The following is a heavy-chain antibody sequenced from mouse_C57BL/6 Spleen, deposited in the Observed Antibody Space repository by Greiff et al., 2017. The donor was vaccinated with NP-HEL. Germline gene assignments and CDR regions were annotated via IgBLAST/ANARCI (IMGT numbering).Heavy chain of an antibody. V-gene: IGHV1-55*01. J-gene: IGHJ1*03. CDR1: GYTFTSYW. CDR2: IYPGSGST. D-gene: IGHD1-1*01. CDR3: ARPHYYGSTHWYCDV. Sequence: QVQLQQPGAELVKPGASVKMSCKASGYTFTSYWITWVKQRPGQGLEWIGDIYPGSGSTNYNEKFKSKATLTVDTSSSTAYMQLSSLTSEDSAVYYCARPHYYGSTHWYCDVWGTGTTVTVSS.